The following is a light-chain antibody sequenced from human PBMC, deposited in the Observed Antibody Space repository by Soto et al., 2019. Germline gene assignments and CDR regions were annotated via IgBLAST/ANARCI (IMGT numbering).Light chain of an antibody. CDR3: AAWDDSLIARV. V-gene: IGLV1-44*01. Sequence: QSVLTQPPSASGTPGQGVTISCSGGRSNIGSNPVNWYQQLPEAAPKLLIYTTDQRPSGVPDRFSGSKSSTSASLAISGLQSEDEAEYYCAAWDDSLIARVFGGGTKLTVL. CDR2: TTD. CDR1: RSNIGSNP. J-gene: IGLJ2*01.